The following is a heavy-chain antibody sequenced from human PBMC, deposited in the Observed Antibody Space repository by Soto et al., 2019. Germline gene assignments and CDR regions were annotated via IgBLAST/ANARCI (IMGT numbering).Heavy chain of an antibody. Sequence: GASVKVSCKASGYTFTSYYMHWVRQAPGQGLERMGIINPSGGSTSYAQKFQGRVTMTRDTSTSTVYMKLSSLRSEDTAVYYCAINFVFFISTSCYGGGNYYYYYGMDVWGQGTTVTVPS. CDR2: INPSGGST. V-gene: IGHV1-46*01. D-gene: IGHD2-2*01. CDR3: AINFVFFISTSCYGGGNYYYYYGMDV. J-gene: IGHJ6*02. CDR1: GYTFTSYY.